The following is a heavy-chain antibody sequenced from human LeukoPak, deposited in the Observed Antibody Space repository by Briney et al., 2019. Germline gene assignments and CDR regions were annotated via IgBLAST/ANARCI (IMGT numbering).Heavy chain of an antibody. CDR2: ISYDGSNK. D-gene: IGHD2-15*01. V-gene: IGHV3-30*18. J-gene: IGHJ4*02. CDR3: AKDVGMIGYCSGGSCYAIDY. Sequence: GRSLRLSCAASGFTFSSYGMHWVRQAPGKGLEWVAVISYDGSNKYYADSVKGRFTISRDNSKNTLYLQMNSLRAEDTAVYYCAKDVGMIGYCSGGSCYAIDYWGQGTLLTVSS. CDR1: GFTFSSYG.